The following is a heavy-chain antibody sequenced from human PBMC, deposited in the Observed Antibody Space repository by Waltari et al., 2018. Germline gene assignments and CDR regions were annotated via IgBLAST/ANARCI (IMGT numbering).Heavy chain of an antibody. V-gene: IGHV1-69-2*01. CDR1: GYTFTDYY. Sequence: EVQLVQSGAEVKKPGATVKISCKASGYTFTDYYMHWVQPAPGKGLGWMGRVDPEDGETIYAEKFQGRVTITTDTSTDTAYMELSSLRSEDTAVYYCATGPIVVVPAAIGFDYWGQGTLVTVSS. D-gene: IGHD2-2*01. CDR2: VDPEDGET. CDR3: ATGPIVVVPAAIGFDY. J-gene: IGHJ4*02.